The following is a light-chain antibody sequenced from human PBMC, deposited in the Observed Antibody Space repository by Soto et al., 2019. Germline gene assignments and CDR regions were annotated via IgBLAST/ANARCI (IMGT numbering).Light chain of an antibody. J-gene: IGKJ4*01. Sequence: ETVLTQSPGTLSLSPGERATLSCRATQSVNNDYLAWYQQRPGLAPRLLIFGASGRATGIPDRFSGSGSGTDFTLTNSRLEPEDFAIYYCQQYGTSPLTFGGGTKVEIK. CDR2: GAS. CDR1: QSVNNDY. CDR3: QQYGTSPLT. V-gene: IGKV3-20*01.